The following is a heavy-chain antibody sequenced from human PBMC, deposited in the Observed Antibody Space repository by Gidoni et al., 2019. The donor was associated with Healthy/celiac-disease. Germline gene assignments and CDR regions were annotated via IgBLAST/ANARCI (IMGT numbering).Heavy chain of an antibody. Sequence: EVQLVESGGGLVQPGRSLRLSCAASGFTFDDYAMHWVRQAPGKGLEWVSGISWNSGSIGYADSVKGRFTISRDNAKNSLYLQMNSLRAEDTALYYCAKDMAYSGSYRYDAFDIWGQGTMVTVSS. CDR1: GFTFDDYA. J-gene: IGHJ3*02. D-gene: IGHD1-26*01. CDR3: AKDMAYSGSYRYDAFDI. V-gene: IGHV3-9*01. CDR2: ISWNSGSI.